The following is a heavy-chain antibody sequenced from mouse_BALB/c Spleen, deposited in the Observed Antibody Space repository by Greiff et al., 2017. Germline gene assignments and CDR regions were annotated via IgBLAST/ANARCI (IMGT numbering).Heavy chain of an antibody. V-gene: IGHV1-69*02. J-gene: IGHJ2*01. D-gene: IGHD2-4*01. CDR1: GYTFTSYW. Sequence: VQLQQPGAELVRPGASVKLSCKASGYTFTSYWINWVKQRPGQGLEWIGNIYPSDSYTNYNQKFKDKATLTVDKSSSTAYMELRSLTSEDTAVYYCARSRGLRPLDYWGQGTTLTVSS. CDR3: ARSRGLRPLDY. CDR2: IYPSDSYT.